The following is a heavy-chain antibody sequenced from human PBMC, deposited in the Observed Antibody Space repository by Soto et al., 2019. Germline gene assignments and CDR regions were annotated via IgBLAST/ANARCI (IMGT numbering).Heavy chain of an antibody. J-gene: IGHJ4*02. D-gene: IGHD6-19*01. CDR2: INHSGST. V-gene: IGHV4-34*01. CDR1: GGSFSGYY. CDR3: ARSRGLAPYYFDY. Sequence: SETLSLTCAVYGGSFSGYYWTWIRQPPGTGLEWIGEINHSGSTNYNPSLKSRVTISVDTSKNQFSLKLTSVTAADTAVYYCARSRGLAPYYFDYWGQGTLVTVS.